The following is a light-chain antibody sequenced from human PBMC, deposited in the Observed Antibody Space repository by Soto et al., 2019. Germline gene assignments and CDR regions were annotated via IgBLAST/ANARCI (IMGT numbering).Light chain of an antibody. J-gene: IGLJ1*01. CDR2: DVS. CDR3: CSYAGTYTYV. CDR1: SSDIGAYNY. V-gene: IGLV2-11*01. Sequence: QSVLTQPPSVSGSPGQSVTISCTGTSSDIGAYNYVSWYQQHPGKVPKLMLYDVSQRPSGVPDRFSGSKSGNTASLTISGLQAEDEADYYCCSYAGTYTYVFGTGTKLTVL.